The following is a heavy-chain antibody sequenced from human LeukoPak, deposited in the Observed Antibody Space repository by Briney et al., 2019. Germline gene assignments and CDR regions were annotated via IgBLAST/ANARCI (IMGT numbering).Heavy chain of an antibody. Sequence: ASVKVSCKASGYTFTSYYMHWVRQAPGQGLEWMGIINPSGGSTSYAQKFQGRVTMTRDMSTSTVYMELSSLRSEDTAVYYCARDAGPLRYFGRFDPWGQGTLVTVSS. J-gene: IGHJ5*02. CDR2: INPSGGST. D-gene: IGHD3-9*01. CDR1: GYTFTSYY. CDR3: ARDAGPLRYFGRFDP. V-gene: IGHV1-46*01.